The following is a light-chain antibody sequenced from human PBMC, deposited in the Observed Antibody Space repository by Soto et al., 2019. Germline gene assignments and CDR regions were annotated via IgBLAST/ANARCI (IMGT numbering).Light chain of an antibody. V-gene: IGKV1-27*01. CDR3: QQYNGTPRT. CDR1: QGISNY. Sequence: DIQRTHSPSSLSASVGDRVTITCRASQGISNYLAWYQQKPGKVPKLLISAASTLQSGVPSRFSGSGSGTDFTLTIDSLQPEDVATYFCQQYNGTPRTFGPGTKVDI. J-gene: IGKJ3*01. CDR2: AAS.